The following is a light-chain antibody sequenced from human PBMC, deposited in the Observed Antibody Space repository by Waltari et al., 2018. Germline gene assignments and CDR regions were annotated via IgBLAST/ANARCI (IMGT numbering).Light chain of an antibody. Sequence: QSVSTQPPSVSAAPGQRVTISCSGGSPNIGHNYVPWYRQFPGTAPKLLIYEDSERPSGVPGRFSGSKSGTSATLDITGLQAGDEADYYCGTWDSSLSGAVFGGGTHLTVL. J-gene: IGLJ7*01. V-gene: IGLV1-51*02. CDR2: EDS. CDR3: GTWDSSLSGAV. CDR1: SPNIGHNY.